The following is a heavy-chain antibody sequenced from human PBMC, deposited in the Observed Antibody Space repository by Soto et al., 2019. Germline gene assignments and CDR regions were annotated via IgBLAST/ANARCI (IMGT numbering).Heavy chain of an antibody. CDR2: IRSKSNSYAT. D-gene: IGHD3-22*01. J-gene: IGHJ5*02. CDR3: TSDPRNYYDSIGYANWFDP. V-gene: IGHV3-73*01. Sequence: GGSLRLSCAASGFTFSGSAMHWVRQASGKGLEWVGRIRSKSNSYATAYAASVKGRFTISRDDSKDTAYLQMNSMKTEDTAVYYCTSDPRNYYDSIGYANWFDPWGQGTLVTVAS. CDR1: GFTFSGSA.